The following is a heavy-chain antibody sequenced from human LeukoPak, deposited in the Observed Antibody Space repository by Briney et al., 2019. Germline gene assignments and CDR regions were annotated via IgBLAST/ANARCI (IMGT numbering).Heavy chain of an antibody. CDR2: IRSEVDGGTA. Sequence: GGSLRLSCAASGFTFRNAWMSWVRQAPGKGLEWVGRIRSEVDGGTADYAAAVEGRFTISRDDSNNKLYLQMNSLKTEDTAVYYCNTDSMEDIRGYCTGGRCGGIDYWGQGTLVTVSS. CDR3: NTDSMEDIRGYCTGGRCGGIDY. V-gene: IGHV3-15*01. CDR1: GFTFRNAW. D-gene: IGHD2-15*01. J-gene: IGHJ4*02.